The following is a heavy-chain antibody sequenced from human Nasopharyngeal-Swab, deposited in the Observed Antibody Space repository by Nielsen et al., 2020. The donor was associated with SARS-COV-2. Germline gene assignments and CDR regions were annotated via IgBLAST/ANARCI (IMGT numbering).Heavy chain of an antibody. D-gene: IGHD6-6*01. J-gene: IGHJ4*02. CDR1: GCTFTSYA. CDR3: WSSTAARVLY. CDR2: INTNTGNP. Sequence: ASVKVSCKASGCTFTSYAMNWVRQAPGQGLEWMGWINTNTGNPTYAQGFTGWFVFSLDTSVSTAYPQISSLKAEDTAVYYCWSSTAARVLYWGQGTLVTVSS. V-gene: IGHV7-4-1*02.